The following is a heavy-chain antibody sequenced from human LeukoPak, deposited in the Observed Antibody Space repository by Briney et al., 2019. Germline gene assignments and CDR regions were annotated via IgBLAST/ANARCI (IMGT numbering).Heavy chain of an antibody. CDR2: IKQDGSEK. CDR1: GFTFNSYW. Sequence: PGGTLTLPCAASGFTFNSYWMSWVPQAPGKGVVGGTNIKQDGSEKYYVDAVKGRFTISRDNDKISLYLQMNSLRAEDTAVYYCARDRTRSSGWYWSYWGQGTLVTVSS. D-gene: IGHD6-19*01. CDR3: ARDRTRSSGWYWSY. J-gene: IGHJ4*02. V-gene: IGHV3-7*01.